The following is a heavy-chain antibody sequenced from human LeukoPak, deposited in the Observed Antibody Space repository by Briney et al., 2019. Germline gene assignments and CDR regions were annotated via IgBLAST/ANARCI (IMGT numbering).Heavy chain of an antibody. V-gene: IGHV3-30*02. CDR2: IRYDGSNK. CDR1: GFTFSSYG. Sequence: GGSLRLSCAASGFTFSSYGMHWVRQAPGKGLEWVAFIRYDGSNKYYADSVKGRFTISRDNSKNTLNLQMNSLRAEDTAVYYCAGSIAAAGVGFDYWGQGTLVTVSS. CDR3: AGSIAAAGVGFDY. D-gene: IGHD6-13*01. J-gene: IGHJ4*02.